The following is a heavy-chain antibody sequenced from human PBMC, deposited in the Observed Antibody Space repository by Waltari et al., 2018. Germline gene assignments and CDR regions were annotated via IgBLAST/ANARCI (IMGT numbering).Heavy chain of an antibody. J-gene: IGHJ2*01. V-gene: IGHV1-8*01. CDR3: ARVLTLEGVTTTYWYFDL. CDR2: MNPNSGNT. Sequence: QVQLVQSGAEVKKPGASVTVSCKASGYTFTSYDINWVRQATGQGLEWMGWMNPNSGNTGYAQKFQGRVTMTRNTSISTAYMELSSLRSEDTAVYYCARVLTLEGVTTTYWYFDLWGRGTLVTVSS. D-gene: IGHD4-17*01. CDR1: GYTFTSYD.